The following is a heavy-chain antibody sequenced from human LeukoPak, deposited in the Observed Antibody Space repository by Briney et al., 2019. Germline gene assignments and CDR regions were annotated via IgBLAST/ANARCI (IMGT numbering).Heavy chain of an antibody. V-gene: IGHV4-59*12. CDR3: AGGSTMIRGAADY. CDR2: IHYTGST. CDR1: GGSISSYY. D-gene: IGHD3-10*01. Sequence: SETLSLTCTVSGGSISSYYWSWIRQSPGKGLECIGYIHYTGSTNYNPSLKSRVTISVETSKNQFSLKLTSVTAADTAVYYCAGGSTMIRGAADYWGQGTLVTVSS. J-gene: IGHJ4*02.